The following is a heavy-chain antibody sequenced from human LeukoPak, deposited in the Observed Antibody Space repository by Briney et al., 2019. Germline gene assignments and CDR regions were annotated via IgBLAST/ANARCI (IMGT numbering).Heavy chain of an antibody. D-gene: IGHD2-21*02. CDR3: ARGLIRHIVVVTAIRGDAFDI. CDR1: GGSISSYY. CDR2: IYSSGST. V-gene: IGHV4-59*12. Sequence: PSETLSLTCRVSGGSISSYYWSWIRQPPGKGLEWIGYIYSSGSTNYNPSLKSRVTISVDKSKNQFSLKLSSVTAADTAVYYCARGLIRHIVVVTAIRGDAFDIWGQGTMVTVSS. J-gene: IGHJ3*02.